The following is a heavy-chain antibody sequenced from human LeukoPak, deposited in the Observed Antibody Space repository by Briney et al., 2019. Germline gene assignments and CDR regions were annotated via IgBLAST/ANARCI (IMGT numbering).Heavy chain of an antibody. CDR1: GFTFSNAW. J-gene: IGHJ3*02. D-gene: IGHD4-17*01. Sequence: GGSLRLSCAASGFTFSNAWMSWVRQAPGKGLEWVGRIKSTTDGGTTDYAAPVKGRFTISRDDSKNTLYLQMNSLKTEDAAVYYCTTIPYGGNAFDIWGQGTTVTVSS. CDR2: IKSTTDGGTT. CDR3: TTIPYGGNAFDI. V-gene: IGHV3-15*01.